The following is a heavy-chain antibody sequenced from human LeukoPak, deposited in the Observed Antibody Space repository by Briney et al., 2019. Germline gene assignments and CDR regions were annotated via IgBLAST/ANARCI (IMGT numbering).Heavy chain of an antibody. CDR2: ISSSSSYI. D-gene: IGHD3-22*01. CDR3: AKVINSGFYYYFDN. CDR1: GFTFSSYS. Sequence: GGSLRLSCAASGFTFSSYSMNWVRQAPGKGLEWVSFISSSSSYIYYANSVKGRFTISRDNAKNSLYLQMNSLRAEDTAVYFCAKVINSGFYYYFDNWGQGTLVTVSS. V-gene: IGHV3-21*04. J-gene: IGHJ4*02.